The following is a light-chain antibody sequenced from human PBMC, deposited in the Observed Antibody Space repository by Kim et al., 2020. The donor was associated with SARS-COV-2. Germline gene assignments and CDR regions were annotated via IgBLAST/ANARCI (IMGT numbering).Light chain of an antibody. CDR3: QQYGSSPFT. CDR1: QAVGSRY. J-gene: IGKJ3*01. Sequence: SPGEGATLSCRASQAVGSRYLAWYQQKPGRVPRLLIYGASIRATGIPDRFSGSGSGTDFSLTINRLEPEDFAVYYCQQYGSSPFTFGPGTKVDIK. V-gene: IGKV3-20*01. CDR2: GAS.